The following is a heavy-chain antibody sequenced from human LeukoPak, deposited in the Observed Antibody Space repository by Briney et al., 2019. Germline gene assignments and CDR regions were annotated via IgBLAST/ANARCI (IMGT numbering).Heavy chain of an antibody. CDR1: EFTFSSYS. CDR3: ARTRTIFGVVIIPGYYFDY. J-gene: IGHJ4*02. V-gene: IGHV3-48*01. D-gene: IGHD3-3*01. Sequence: GGSLRLSCAASEFTFSSYSMNWVRQAPGKGLEWVSYITNSGNSKSYADSVKGRFTISRDNTKNSLYLQMNGLRAEDTAVYYCARTRTIFGVVIIPGYYFDYWGQGTLVTVSS. CDR2: ITNSGNSK.